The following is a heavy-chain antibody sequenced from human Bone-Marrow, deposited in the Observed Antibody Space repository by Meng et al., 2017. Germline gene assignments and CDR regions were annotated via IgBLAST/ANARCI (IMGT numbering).Heavy chain of an antibody. V-gene: IGHV4-4*02. J-gene: IGHJ5*02. CDR3: ARAAYDIWSGYAP. D-gene: IGHD3-3*01. CDR2: IYHDGST. CDR1: GASISSSHW. Sequence: QGQLQGAGQGPVKPSGTLSLPCAVSGASISSSHWWGWVRQPPGKGLEWIGEIYHDGSTNYTPSLKSRVTISVDKSKNQFSLKLSSVTAADTAVYYCARAAYDIWSGYAPWGQGSLVTVSS.